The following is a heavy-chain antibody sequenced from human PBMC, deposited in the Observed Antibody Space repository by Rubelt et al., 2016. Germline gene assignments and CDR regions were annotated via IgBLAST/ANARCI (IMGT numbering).Heavy chain of an antibody. Sequence: QVPGKGLVWVSRINSDGSSTSYVDSVKGRFTISRDNAKNTLYLQMNSLRAEDTAVYYCARDQNWNSFDPWSQGTLVTVSS. J-gene: IGHJ5*02. V-gene: IGHV3-74*01. CDR3: ARDQNWNSFDP. CDR2: INSDGSST. D-gene: IGHD1-7*01.